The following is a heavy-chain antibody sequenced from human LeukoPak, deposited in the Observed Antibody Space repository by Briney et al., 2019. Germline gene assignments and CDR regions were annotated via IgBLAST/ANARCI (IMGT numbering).Heavy chain of an antibody. D-gene: IGHD6-6*01. CDR3: ARGVGISSSSEVKNAFDI. Sequence: SETLSLTCAVYGGSFSGYYWSWTRQPPGKGLEWIGEINHSGSTNYNPSLKSRVTISVDTSKNQFSLKLSSVTAADTAVYYCARGVGISSSSEVKNAFDIWGQGTMVTVSS. CDR2: INHSGST. CDR1: GGSFSGYY. V-gene: IGHV4-34*01. J-gene: IGHJ3*02.